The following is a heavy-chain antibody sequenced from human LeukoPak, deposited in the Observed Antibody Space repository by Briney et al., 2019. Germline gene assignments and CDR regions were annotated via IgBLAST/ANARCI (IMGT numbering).Heavy chain of an antibody. D-gene: IGHD3-9*01. CDR2: ISGSGRST. CDR3: ASDILTGYYSSDY. V-gene: IGHV3-23*01. Sequence: GGSLRLSCAASGFTFSSYAMSWVREAPGKRLEWVSAISGSGRSTYYADSVKGRFTISRDNSKNTLYLQMNSLRAEDTAVYYCASDILTGYYSSDYWGQGTLVAVSS. J-gene: IGHJ4*02. CDR1: GFTFSSYA.